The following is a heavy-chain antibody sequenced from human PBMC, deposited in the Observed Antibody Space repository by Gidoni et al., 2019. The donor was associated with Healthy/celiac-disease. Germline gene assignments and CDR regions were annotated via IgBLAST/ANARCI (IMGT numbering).Heavy chain of an antibody. Sequence: QVQRVPSGAEVKKPGSSVKVACNAPGGTFSSYAIRWVLQAPGKGLEWMGGLIPIFGTANSAQNFQGRVKITADESTSTAYMELSSLRSEDTAVDYCARVGFGVVGHGPFDPWGQGTLVTVSS. CDR3: ARVGFGVVGHGPFDP. CDR1: GGTFSSYA. CDR2: LIPIFGTA. J-gene: IGHJ5*02. V-gene: IGHV1-69*01. D-gene: IGHD3-3*01.